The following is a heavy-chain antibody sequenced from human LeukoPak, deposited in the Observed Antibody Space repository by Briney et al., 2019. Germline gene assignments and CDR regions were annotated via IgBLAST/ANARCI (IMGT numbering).Heavy chain of an antibody. CDR3: AKIRDSSGWYFDY. CDR1: GFTFSSYA. J-gene: IGHJ4*02. CDR2: ISGSGGST. Sequence: PGXXLRLSCAACGFTFSSYAMSWVRQAPGKGLEWVSAISGSGGSTYYADSVKGRFTISRDNSKNTLYLQMNSLRAEDTAVYYCAKIRDSSGWYFDYWGQGTLVTVSS. V-gene: IGHV3-23*01. D-gene: IGHD6-19*01.